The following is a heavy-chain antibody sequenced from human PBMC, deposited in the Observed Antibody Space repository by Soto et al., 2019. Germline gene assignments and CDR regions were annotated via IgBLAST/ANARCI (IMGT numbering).Heavy chain of an antibody. D-gene: IGHD4-4*01. CDR1: GGSISSGGYS. J-gene: IGHJ5*02. CDR2: IYHSGST. CDR3: ARVRFDYSNYNWFDP. V-gene: IGHV4-30-2*01. Sequence: SETLSLTCAVSGGSISSGGYSWSWIRQPPGKGLEWIGYIYHSGSTYYNPSLKSRVTISVDRSKNQFSLKLSSVTAADTAVYYCARVRFDYSNYNWFDPWGQGTLVTVSS.